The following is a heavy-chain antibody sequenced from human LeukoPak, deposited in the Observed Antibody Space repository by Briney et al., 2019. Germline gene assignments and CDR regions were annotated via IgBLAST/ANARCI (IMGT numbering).Heavy chain of an antibody. V-gene: IGHV3-74*01. D-gene: IGHD6-25*01. CDR2: INSDGSST. CDR3: EKKAAALDY. Sequence: PGGSLRLSCAASGFTFSSYWMHWVRQAPGKGLVWVSRINSDGSSTSYADSVKGRFTISRDNAKNTLYLQMNSLRAEDTAVYYWEKKAAALDYGGKEPLVTASS. CDR1: GFTFSSYW. J-gene: IGHJ4*02.